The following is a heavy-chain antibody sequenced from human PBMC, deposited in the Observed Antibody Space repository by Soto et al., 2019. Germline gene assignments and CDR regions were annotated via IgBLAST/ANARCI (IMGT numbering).Heavy chain of an antibody. CDR2: ISAYNGNT. CDR1: GYTFTSYG. J-gene: IGHJ4*02. D-gene: IGHD2-15*01. V-gene: IGHV1-18*01. Sequence: QVQLVQSGAEVKKPGASVKVSCKASGYTFTSYGISWVRQAPGQGLEWMGGISAYNGNTNYAQKLQGRVTMTTDTSTSTAYMELRSLRSDDTAVYYCARVITRYCSGGSCYLPFDYWGQGTLVTVSS. CDR3: ARVITRYCSGGSCYLPFDY.